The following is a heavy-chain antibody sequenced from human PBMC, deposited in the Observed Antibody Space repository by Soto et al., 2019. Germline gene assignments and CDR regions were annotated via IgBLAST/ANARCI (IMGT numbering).Heavy chain of an antibody. D-gene: IGHD2-2*01. CDR3: ARVRRNCSSTSCHYYFDS. J-gene: IGHJ4*02. CDR2: IYYSGST. Sequence: SETLSLTCTVSGGSISSYYWSWIRQPPGKGLEWIGYIYYSGSTNYNPSLKSRVTISVDTSKNQFSLKLSSVTAADTAVYYCARVRRNCSSTSCHYYFDSWAQGTLVTVSS. CDR1: GGSISSYY. V-gene: IGHV4-59*01.